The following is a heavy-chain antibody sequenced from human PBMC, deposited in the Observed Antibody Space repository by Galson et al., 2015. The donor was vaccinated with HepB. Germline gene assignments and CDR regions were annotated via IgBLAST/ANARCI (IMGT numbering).Heavy chain of an antibody. CDR1: GDSVSSNSAA. CDR2: TYYRSKWYN. J-gene: IGHJ2*01. Sequence: CAISGDSVSSNSAAWNWIRQSPSRGLEWLGRTYYRSKWYNDYAVSVKSRITINPDTSKNQFSLQLNSVTPEDTAVYYCARVKGGDEGGYYVWYFDLWGRGTLVTVSS. V-gene: IGHV6-1*01. D-gene: IGHD1-26*01. CDR3: ARVKGGDEGGYYVWYFDL.